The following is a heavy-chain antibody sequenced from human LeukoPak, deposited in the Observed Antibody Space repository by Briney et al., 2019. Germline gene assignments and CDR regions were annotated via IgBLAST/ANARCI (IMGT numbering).Heavy chain of an antibody. D-gene: IGHD4/OR15-4a*01. J-gene: IGHJ3*02. Sequence: HPGGSLRLSCAASGFTFSSYWMSWVRQAPGKGLEWVANIKQDGSEKYYVDSVKGRFTISRDNSKNTLSLQMNSLRAEDTAVYYCARCAVPMVLTSFDIWGQGTMVTVSS. CDR2: IKQDGSEK. CDR1: GFTFSSYW. CDR3: ARCAVPMVLTSFDI. V-gene: IGHV3-7*01.